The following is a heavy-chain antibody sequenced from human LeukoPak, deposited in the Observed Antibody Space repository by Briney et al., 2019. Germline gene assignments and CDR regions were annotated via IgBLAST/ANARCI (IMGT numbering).Heavy chain of an antibody. V-gene: IGHV4-31*03. CDR3: ARGGLYYYYYGMDV. J-gene: IGHJ6*02. CDR1: GGSISSGGYY. CDR2: IYYSGST. D-gene: IGHD1-26*01. Sequence: SETLSLTCTVSGGSISSGGYYWSWIRQHPGKGLEWIGYIYYSGSTYYNPSLKSRVTISVDTSKNQFSLKLSSVTAADTAVYYCARGGLYYYYYGMDVWGQGTTVTVSS.